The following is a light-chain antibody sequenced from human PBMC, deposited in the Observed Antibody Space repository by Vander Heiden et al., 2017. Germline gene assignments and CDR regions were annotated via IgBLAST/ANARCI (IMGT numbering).Light chain of an antibody. CDR3: NSRGSSGNLL. CDR1: GLRRDY. Sequence: SSELTQDPAVSVALGQTVRITCQGDGLRRDYASWYAQKPGQAPVLVSYGKNNRPSGIPDRFSGSSSGNTDSLTITGAQAEDEAYYDCNSRGSSGNLLVGGGTKLTVL. V-gene: IGLV3-19*01. J-gene: IGLJ2*01. CDR2: GKN.